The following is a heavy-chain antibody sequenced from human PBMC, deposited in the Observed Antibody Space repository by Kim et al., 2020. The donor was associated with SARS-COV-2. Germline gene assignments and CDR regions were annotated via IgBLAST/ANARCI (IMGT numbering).Heavy chain of an antibody. Sequence: SETLSLTCAVYGGSFSGYYWSWIRQPPGKGLEWIGEINHSGSTNYNPSLKSRVTISVDTSKNQFSLKLSSVTAADTAVYYCARPLGGYLRRYCSSTSCQRDAFDIWGQGTMVTVSS. V-gene: IGHV4-34*01. CDR3: ARPLGGYLRRYCSSTSCQRDAFDI. D-gene: IGHD2-2*01. CDR1: GGSFSGYY. CDR2: INHSGST. J-gene: IGHJ3*02.